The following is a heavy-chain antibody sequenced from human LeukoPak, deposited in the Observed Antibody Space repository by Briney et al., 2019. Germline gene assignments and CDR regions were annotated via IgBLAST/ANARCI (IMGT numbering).Heavy chain of an antibody. CDR1: GYTFTGYY. V-gene: IGHV1-2*02. Sequence: ASVKVSCKASGYTFTGYYMHWVRQAPGQGLEWMGWINPNSGGTNYAQKFQGRVTMTRDTSISTAYMELSRLRSDDTAVYYCARELVGATGPAYWGQGTLVTVSS. CDR3: ARELVGATGPAY. CDR2: INPNSGGT. J-gene: IGHJ4*02. D-gene: IGHD1-26*01.